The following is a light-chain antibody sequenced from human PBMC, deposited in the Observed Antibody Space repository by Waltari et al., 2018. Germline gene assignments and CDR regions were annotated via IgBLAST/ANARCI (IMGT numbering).Light chain of an antibody. CDR2: DDD. CDR1: SGSIASYY. J-gene: IGLJ2*01. Sequence: NFTLTQPHSVSESPGKTVTISCTRSSGSIASYYVQWYQQRPGSAPTTVIYDDDLRPSGVPDRFSGSIDSSSNSASLTISGLKTEDEADYYCQSYDDTTNQVFGGGTKLTVL. CDR3: QSYDDTTNQV. V-gene: IGLV6-57*04.